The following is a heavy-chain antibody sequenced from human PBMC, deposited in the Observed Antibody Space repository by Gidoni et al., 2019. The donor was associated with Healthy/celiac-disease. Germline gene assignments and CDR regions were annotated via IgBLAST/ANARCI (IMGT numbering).Heavy chain of an antibody. CDR2: INPNSGGT. CDR1: GYTFTGYY. Sequence: QVQLVQSGAEVKKPGASVKVSCQASGYTFTGYYMHWVRQAPGQGLEWMGWINPNSGGTNYAQKFQGWVTMTRDTSISTAYMELSRLRSDDTAVYYCARDSAEYQLLWGFDYWGQGTLVTVSS. V-gene: IGHV1-2*04. CDR3: ARDSAEYQLLWGFDY. J-gene: IGHJ4*02. D-gene: IGHD2-2*01.